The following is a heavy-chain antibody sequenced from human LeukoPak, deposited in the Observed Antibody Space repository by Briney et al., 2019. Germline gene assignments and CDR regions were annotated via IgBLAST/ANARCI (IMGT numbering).Heavy chain of an antibody. D-gene: IGHD1-26*01. CDR2: INHSGST. J-gene: IGHJ4*02. CDR3: ARQGGVGATGSPDD. Sequence: SETLSLTCAVYGGSFSGYYWSWIRQPPGKGLEWIGEINHSGSTNYNPPLKSRVTVSVDPSKNQFSLKLTSVTAADTAVYYCARQGGVGATGSPDDWGQGTLVTVSS. V-gene: IGHV4-34*01. CDR1: GGSFSGYY.